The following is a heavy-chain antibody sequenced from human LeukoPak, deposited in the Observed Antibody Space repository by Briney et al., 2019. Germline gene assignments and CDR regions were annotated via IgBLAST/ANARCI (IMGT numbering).Heavy chain of an antibody. D-gene: IGHD2-15*01. CDR3: ASEYCSGGSCYPHAFDI. CDR1: GFTFDDYG. CDR2: IYWNCSST. J-gene: IGHJ3*02. Sequence: GGSLRLSCAASGFTFDDYGMSWVRQAPGKGLEWVSGIYWNCSSTGYADSVKGRFTISRDNAKNSLYLQMNSLRAEDTALYYGASEYCSGGSCYPHAFDIWGQGTMGNVSP. V-gene: IGHV3-20*04.